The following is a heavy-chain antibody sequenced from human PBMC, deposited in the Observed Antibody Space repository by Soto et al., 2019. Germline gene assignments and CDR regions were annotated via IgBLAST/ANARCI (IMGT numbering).Heavy chain of an antibody. CDR3: ANRNYYDKCGYTYPYFDF. J-gene: IGHJ4*01. Sequence: GGPKRHSSAVSGLNFSNYDMPWVRQAQGKGLHWVSTISYNGVDTYYAGSVKGRFTISRDDSKNTVYLQMNSLRVEDTAVYYCANRNYYDKCGYTYPYFDFWGHGSLVTVSS. V-gene: IGHV3-23*01. CDR2: ISYNGVDT. CDR1: GLNFSNYD. D-gene: IGHD3-22*01.